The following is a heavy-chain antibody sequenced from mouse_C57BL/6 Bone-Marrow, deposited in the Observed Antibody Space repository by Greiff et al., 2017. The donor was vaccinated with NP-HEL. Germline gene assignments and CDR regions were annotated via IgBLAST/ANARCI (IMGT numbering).Heavy chain of an antibody. V-gene: IGHV1-22*01. CDR3: ASPLVADWYFDV. CDR1: GYTFTDYN. D-gene: IGHD1-1*01. CDR2: INPNNGGT. J-gene: IGHJ1*03. Sequence: VQLQQSGPELVKPGASVKMSCKASGYTFTDYNMHWVKQSHGKSLEWIGYINPNNGGTSYNQKFKGKATLTVNKSSSTAYMELRSLTSEDSAVDYCASPLVADWYFDVWGTGTTVTVSS.